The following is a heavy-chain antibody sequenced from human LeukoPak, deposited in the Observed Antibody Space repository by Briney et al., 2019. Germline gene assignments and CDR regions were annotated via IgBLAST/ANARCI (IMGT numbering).Heavy chain of an antibody. CDR2: ISSGGDSI. J-gene: IGHJ6*03. CDR3: ASGSYGSGFYYFYYMDV. D-gene: IGHD3-10*01. V-gene: IGHV3-11*04. Sequence: PGGSLRLSCAASGFTFSNYAMSWVRQAPGKGLEWLSYISSGGDSIYYADSVKGRFTISRDNAKNSVSLQMNSLRAEDTAVYYCASGSYGSGFYYFYYMDVWGKGTTVTVSS. CDR1: GFTFSNYA.